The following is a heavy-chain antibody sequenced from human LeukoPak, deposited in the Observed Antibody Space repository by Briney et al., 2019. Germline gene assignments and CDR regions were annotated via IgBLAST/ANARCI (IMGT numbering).Heavy chain of an antibody. D-gene: IGHD2-15*01. J-gene: IGHJ4*02. CDR2: ISAYNGNT. V-gene: IGHV1-18*01. CDR1: GYTFTSYG. CDR3: ARYCSGGSCYNGADY. Sequence: GASVKVSCRASGYTFTSYGISWVRQAPGQGLEWMGWISAYNGNTNYAQKLQGRVTMTTDTSTSTAYMELRSLRSDDTAVYYCARYCSGGSCYNGADYWGQGTLVTVSS.